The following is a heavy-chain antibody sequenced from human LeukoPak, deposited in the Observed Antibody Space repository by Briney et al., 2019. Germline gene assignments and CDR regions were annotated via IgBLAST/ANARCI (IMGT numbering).Heavy chain of an antibody. CDR1: GFTFSSYA. J-gene: IGHJ4*02. Sequence: PGGSLRLSCAASGFTFSSYAMSWVRQAPGKGLEWVSAISGSGGSTYYADSVKGRFTISRDNSKNTLYLQMNSLRAEDTAVYYCAKWVLYYYDSSGYPDYWGQGTLVTVPS. CDR3: AKWVLYYYDSSGYPDY. D-gene: IGHD3-22*01. CDR2: ISGSGGST. V-gene: IGHV3-23*01.